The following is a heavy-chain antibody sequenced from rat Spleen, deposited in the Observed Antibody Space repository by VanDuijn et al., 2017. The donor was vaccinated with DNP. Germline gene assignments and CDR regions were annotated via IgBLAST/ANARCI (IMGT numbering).Heavy chain of an antibody. Sequence: EVQLVESGGGLVQPGNSLKLSCAASGFTFSSYYMAWVRQAPTKGLEWVAYISTGGGSSYYRDSVKGRFTISRNNAKSTLYLQMGSLRSEDTATYYCTRHPTHSYFDYWGQGVMVTVSS. CDR3: TRHPTHSYFDY. J-gene: IGHJ2*01. CDR1: GFTFSSYY. D-gene: IGHD1-11*01. CDR2: ISTGGGSS. V-gene: IGHV5S23*01.